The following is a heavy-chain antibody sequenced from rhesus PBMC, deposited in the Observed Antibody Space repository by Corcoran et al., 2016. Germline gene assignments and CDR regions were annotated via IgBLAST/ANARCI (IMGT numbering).Heavy chain of an antibody. CDR1: GYSISSYFG. CDR2: IGGSKERT. CDR3: AREYCTDNGCFSPDS. V-gene: IGHV4-127*01. Sequence: QVQLQESGTGLVKPSEPLSLPCAVSGYSISSYFGWSWLRHPPGKGLAWVGYIGGSKERTKANHSLKSRVTIAKANPKNQFSMKLTSRTAADTAVDYCAREYCTDNGCFSPDSWGQGVLVTVSS. J-gene: IGHJ4*01. D-gene: IGHD2-21*01.